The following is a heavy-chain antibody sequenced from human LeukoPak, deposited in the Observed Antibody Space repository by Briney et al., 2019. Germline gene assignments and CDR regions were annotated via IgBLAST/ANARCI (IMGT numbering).Heavy chain of an antibody. CDR2: MNPNSGNT. V-gene: IGHV1-8*02. D-gene: IGHD3-22*01. J-gene: IGHJ5*02. CDR1: GHTFTSYD. Sequence: ASVKVSCKASGHTFTSYDINWVRQATGQGLEWMGWMNPNSGNTAYAQKFQGRVTVTRNTSISTAYMELSSLRSEDTAVYYCAREDYYDSGSFDPWGQGTLVTVSS. CDR3: AREDYYDSGSFDP.